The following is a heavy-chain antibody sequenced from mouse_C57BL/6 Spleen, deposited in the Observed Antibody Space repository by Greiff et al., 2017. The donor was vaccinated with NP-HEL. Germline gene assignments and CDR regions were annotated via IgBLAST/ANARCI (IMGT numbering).Heavy chain of an antibody. CDR2: IDPSDSET. D-gene: IGHD2-3*01. Sequence: VQLQQSGAELVRPGSSVKLSCKASGYTFTSYWMHWVKQRPIQGLEWIGNIDPSDSETNYNQKFKDKATLTVDKSSSTAYMQLSSLTSEDSAVYYCARYDGYFGYWGQGTTLTVAS. CDR3: ARYDGYFGY. J-gene: IGHJ2*01. V-gene: IGHV1-52*01. CDR1: GYTFTSYW.